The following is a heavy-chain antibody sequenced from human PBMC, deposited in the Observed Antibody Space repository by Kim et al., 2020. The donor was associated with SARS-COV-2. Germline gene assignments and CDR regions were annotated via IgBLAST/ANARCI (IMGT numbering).Heavy chain of an antibody. J-gene: IGHJ4*02. CDR2: IYSGGST. V-gene: IGHV3-53*01. Sequence: GGSLRLSCAASGFTVSSNYMSWVRQAPGKGLEWVSVIYSGGSTYYADSVKGRFTISRDNSKNTLYLQMNSLRAEDTAVYYCARDLALAAAGTIGGGYWGQGTLVTVSS. CDR3: ARDLALAAAGTIGGGY. CDR1: GFTVSSNY. D-gene: IGHD6-13*01.